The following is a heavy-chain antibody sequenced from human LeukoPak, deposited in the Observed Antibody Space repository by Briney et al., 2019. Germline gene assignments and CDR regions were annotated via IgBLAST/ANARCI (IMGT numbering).Heavy chain of an antibody. Sequence: PGGSLRLSCAASGFTFSSYSMDWVRQAPGKGLEWVSSISTSSSYIYYADSVKGRFTISRDNAKNSLYLQMNSLRAEDTAVYYCARDLVLPGGPQWDWFDPWGQGTLVTVSS. CDR3: ARDLVLPGGPQWDWFDP. J-gene: IGHJ5*02. CDR1: GFTFSSYS. CDR2: ISTSSSYI. D-gene: IGHD2-8*01. V-gene: IGHV3-21*01.